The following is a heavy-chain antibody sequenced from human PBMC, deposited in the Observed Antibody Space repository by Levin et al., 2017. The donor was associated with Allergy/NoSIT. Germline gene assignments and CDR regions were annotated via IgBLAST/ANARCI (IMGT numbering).Heavy chain of an antibody. CDR1: GFTFSNYW. D-gene: IGHD2-2*01. V-gene: IGHV3-74*01. CDR3: ARGGCSSTSCLDY. CDR2: INSDGSNT. Sequence: GESLKTSCAASGFTFSNYWMHWVRQAPGKGLVWVSHINSDGSNTNYADSVKGRFTISRDNAKNTLYLQMNSLRAEDTAVYYCARGGCSSTSCLDYWGQGTLVTVSP. J-gene: IGHJ4*02.